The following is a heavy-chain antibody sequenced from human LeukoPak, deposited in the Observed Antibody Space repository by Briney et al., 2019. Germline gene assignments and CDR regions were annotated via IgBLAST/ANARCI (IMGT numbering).Heavy chain of an antibody. D-gene: IGHD6-13*01. CDR2: MNPNSGNT. CDR3: ARGWADIAAAECFDY. CDR1: GYTFTSYD. V-gene: IGHV1-8*01. Sequence: ASVKASCKASGYTFTSYDINWVRQATGQGLEWMGWMNPNSGNTGYAQKFQGRVTMTRNTSISTAYMELSSLRSEDTAVYYCARGWADIAAAECFDYWGQGTLVTVSS. J-gene: IGHJ4*02.